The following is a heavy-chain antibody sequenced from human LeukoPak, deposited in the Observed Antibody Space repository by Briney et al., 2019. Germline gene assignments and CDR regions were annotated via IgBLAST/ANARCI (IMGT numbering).Heavy chain of an antibody. J-gene: IGHJ6*03. Sequence: GGSLRLSCAASGFTFNNYGMHWVRQAPGKGLVWVAFIRYDGSNKYYADSVKGRFTISRDNSKNTLYLQMNSLRAEDTAVYYCARLEEYYYYYMDVWGKGTTVTVSS. V-gene: IGHV3-30*02. CDR1: GFTFNNYG. D-gene: IGHD1-1*01. CDR3: ARLEEYYYYYMDV. CDR2: IRYDGSNK.